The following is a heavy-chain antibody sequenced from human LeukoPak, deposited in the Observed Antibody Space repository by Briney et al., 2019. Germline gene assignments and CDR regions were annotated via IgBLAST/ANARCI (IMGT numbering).Heavy chain of an antibody. CDR1: GGSIIINY. CDR3: AKLKFYDSTGYSPGYYMDV. Sequence: PSETLSLTCTVSGGSIIINYWSWIRQSAGTGLEWIGRIYGSGITDYNPSLKSRVTMSLDTSRKQFSLRLTSVTAADTAVYYCAKLKFYDSTGYSPGYYMDVWGKGTTVSVFS. CDR2: IYGSGIT. J-gene: IGHJ6*03. D-gene: IGHD3-22*01. V-gene: IGHV4-4*07.